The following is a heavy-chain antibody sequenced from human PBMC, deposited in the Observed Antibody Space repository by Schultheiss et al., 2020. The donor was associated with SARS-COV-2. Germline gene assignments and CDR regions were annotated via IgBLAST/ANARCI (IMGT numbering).Heavy chain of an antibody. V-gene: IGHV3-74*01. Sequence: GGSLRLSCAASGFTFSSYWMHWVRQAPGKGLVWVSRINSDGSSTSYADSVKGRFTISRDNAKNTLYLQMNSLRAEDTAVYYCANPPYGDLSDYWGQGTLVTVSS. J-gene: IGHJ4*02. CDR1: GFTFSSYW. CDR3: ANPPYGDLSDY. CDR2: INSDGSST. D-gene: IGHD4-17*01.